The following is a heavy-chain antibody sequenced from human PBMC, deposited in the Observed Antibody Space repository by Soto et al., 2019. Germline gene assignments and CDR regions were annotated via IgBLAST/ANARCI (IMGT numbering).Heavy chain of an antibody. CDR2: TYYRSKWYN. V-gene: IGHV6-1*01. CDR3: ARGKYYDSSGYLSPVDAFDI. D-gene: IGHD3-22*01. J-gene: IGHJ3*02. CDR1: GDSVSSNSAA. Sequence: PSQTLSLTGAISGDSVSSNSAAWNWIRQSPSRGLEWLGRTYYRSKWYNDYAVSVKSRITINPDTSKNQFSLQLNSVTPEDTAVYYCARGKYYDSSGYLSPVDAFDIWGQGTMVTVSS.